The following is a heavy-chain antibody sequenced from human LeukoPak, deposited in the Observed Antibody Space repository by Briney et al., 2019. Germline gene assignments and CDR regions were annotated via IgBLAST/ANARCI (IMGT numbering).Heavy chain of an antibody. CDR1: GFTFSSYS. J-gene: IGHJ4*02. D-gene: IGHD3-10*01. CDR3: ARIGSGKGYFDY. CDR2: IYSGGST. V-gene: IGHV3-66*01. Sequence: PGGSLRLSCAASGFTFSSYSMNWVRQAPGKGLEWVSVIYSGGSTYYADSVKGRFTISRDNSKNTLYLQMNSLRAEDTAVYYCARIGSGKGYFDYWGQGTLVTVSS.